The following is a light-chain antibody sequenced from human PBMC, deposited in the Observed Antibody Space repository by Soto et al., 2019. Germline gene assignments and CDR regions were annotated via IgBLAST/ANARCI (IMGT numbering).Light chain of an antibody. J-gene: IGLJ1*01. Sequence: ALTQPRSVSGSPGQSVTISCTGTSSDVGGYNYVSWYQQHPGKAPKFMIYDVSKRPSGVPDRFSGSKSGNTASLTISGLQAEDEADYYCCSYAGSYKGYVFGSGTKLTVL. CDR2: DVS. CDR1: SSDVGGYNY. V-gene: IGLV2-11*01. CDR3: CSYAGSYKGYV.